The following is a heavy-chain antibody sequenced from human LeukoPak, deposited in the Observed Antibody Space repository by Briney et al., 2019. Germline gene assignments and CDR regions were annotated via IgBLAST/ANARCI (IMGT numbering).Heavy chain of an antibody. CDR1: GGIFRSYA. CDR2: IIPMFGTT. V-gene: IGHV1-69*13. D-gene: IGHD3-22*01. Sequence: SVKVSCKASGGIFRSYAISWMRQAPGQGLEWMGGIIPMFGTTNYAQKFQGRVTITADESTSAAYMELSSLRSEDTAVYHCARDLDSTYYDSSGYPCYHYGMDVWGQGTTVTVSS. J-gene: IGHJ6*02. CDR3: ARDLDSTYYDSSGYPCYHYGMDV.